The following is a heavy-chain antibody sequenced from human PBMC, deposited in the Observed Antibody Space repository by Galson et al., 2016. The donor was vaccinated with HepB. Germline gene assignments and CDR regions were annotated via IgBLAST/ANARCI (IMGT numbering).Heavy chain of an antibody. CDR1: GFTFSSYS. CDR3: ARVRGSAAAGR. Sequence: SLRLSCAASGFTFSSYSMNWVRQAPGKGLEWVSSISSSSSYIYYADSVKGRFTISRDNAKNSLYLQTNSLRAEDTAVYYCARVRGSAAAGRWGQGTLVTVSS. CDR2: ISSSSSYI. V-gene: IGHV3-21*01. D-gene: IGHD6-13*01. J-gene: IGHJ4*02.